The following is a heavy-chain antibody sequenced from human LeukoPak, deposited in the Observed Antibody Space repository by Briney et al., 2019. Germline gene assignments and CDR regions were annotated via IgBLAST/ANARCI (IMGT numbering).Heavy chain of an antibody. CDR1: GYTFTSYG. V-gene: IGHV1-18*01. J-gene: IGHJ4*01. CDR3: AKLPGEQQVDSTFDY. CDR2: ISAYNGNT. Sequence: ASVKVSCKASGYTFTSYGISWVRQAPGQGLEWMGWISAYNGNTNYAQKLQGRVTMTTDTSTSTAYMELRSLRSDDTAVYYCAKLPGEQQVDSTFDYWGQGTLVTVSS. D-gene: IGHD6-13*01.